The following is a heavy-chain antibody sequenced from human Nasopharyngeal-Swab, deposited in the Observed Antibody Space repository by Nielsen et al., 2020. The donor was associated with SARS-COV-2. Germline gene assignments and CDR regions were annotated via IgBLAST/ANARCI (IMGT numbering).Heavy chain of an antibody. J-gene: IGHJ3*02. V-gene: IGHV4-31*03. CDR2: ISYIGST. CDR3: ARSPITMIVVVNAFDI. Sequence: SETLSLTFTVSGGSISSGGYYWSWIRQHPGRGLEWIGYISYIGSTYYNPSLKSRVTISVDTSKNQFSLRLSSVTAADTAVYYCARSPITMIVVVNAFDIWGQGTMVTVSS. CDR1: GGSISSGGYY. D-gene: IGHD3-22*01.